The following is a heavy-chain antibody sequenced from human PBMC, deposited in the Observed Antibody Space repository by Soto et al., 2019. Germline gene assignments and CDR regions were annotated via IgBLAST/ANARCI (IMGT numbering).Heavy chain of an antibody. J-gene: IGHJ3*01. D-gene: IGHD3-16*01. CDR2: ISFNGLSQ. V-gene: IGHV3-30*03. CDR3: ARGGRGLRGAFDV. CDR1: GFTFSSFA. Sequence: QELLVESGGGVVQPGKSLRLSCAASGFTFSSFAMHWVRQAPGKGLEWVSVISFNGLSQFYPDSIRGRFTISRDNSKNSLYLRRDSLRTDDTAVYYCARGGRGLRGAFDVWGQGTEVSVS.